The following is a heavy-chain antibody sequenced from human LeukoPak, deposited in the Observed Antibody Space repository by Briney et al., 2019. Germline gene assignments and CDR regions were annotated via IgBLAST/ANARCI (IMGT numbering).Heavy chain of an antibody. CDR1: GFTFSSYS. CDR3: ARWGIYDAFDI. Sequence: GSLRLSCAASGFTFSSYSMNWVRQVPGKGLEWVSSISSSSSYIYYADSVKGRFTISRDNAKNSLYLQMNSLRAEDTAVYYCARWGIYDAFDIWGQGTMVTVSS. D-gene: IGHD2-21*01. CDR2: ISSSSSYI. V-gene: IGHV3-21*01. J-gene: IGHJ3*02.